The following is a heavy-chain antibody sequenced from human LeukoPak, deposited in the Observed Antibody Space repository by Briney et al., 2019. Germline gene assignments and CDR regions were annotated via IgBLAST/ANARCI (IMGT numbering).Heavy chain of an antibody. D-gene: IGHD5-12*01. CDR2: IYYSGSA. CDR1: GGSISDYS. V-gene: IGHV4-59*12. J-gene: IGHJ3*02. CDR3: ARDGVIVATNDGDAFDI. Sequence: SETLSLTCTVSGGSISDYSWSWIRQPPGKGLEWIGNIYYSGSANHNPSLKSRVTISRDTSKNQFSLKLTSVTPEDTAVYYCARDGVIVATNDGDAFDIWGQGTMVTVSS.